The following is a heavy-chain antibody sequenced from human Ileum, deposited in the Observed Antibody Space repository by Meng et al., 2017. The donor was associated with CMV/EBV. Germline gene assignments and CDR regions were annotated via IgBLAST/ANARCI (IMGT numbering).Heavy chain of an antibody. CDR2: ISGTIDGT. V-gene: IGHV3-23*01. CDR1: GFSFSRCS. Sequence: GESLKISCAASGFSFSRCSMSWARQAPGKGLEWVSTISGTIDGTYTAESVKGRFTISRDNSKDTLYLHMDSLRADDTAVYYCAKGEGRPWELPDSWGQGTLVTVSS. CDR3: AKGEGRPWELPDS. D-gene: IGHD1-26*01. J-gene: IGHJ4*02.